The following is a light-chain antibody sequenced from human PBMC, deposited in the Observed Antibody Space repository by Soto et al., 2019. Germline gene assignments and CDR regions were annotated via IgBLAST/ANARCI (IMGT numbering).Light chain of an antibody. CDR1: RSDVGGYNY. CDR2: EVS. CDR3: SSYAGSNNFV. J-gene: IGLJ1*01. Sequence: QSALTQPPSAAGVPGQAVTISRTGTRSDVGGYNYVSWYQQHPGKAPKLMIYEVSKRPSGVPDRFSGSKSSNTASLTVSGLQAEDEADYYCSSYAGSNNFVFGTGTKVTVL. V-gene: IGLV2-8*01.